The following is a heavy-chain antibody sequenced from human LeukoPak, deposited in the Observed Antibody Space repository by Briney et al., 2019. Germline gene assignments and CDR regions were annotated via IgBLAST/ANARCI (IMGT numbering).Heavy chain of an antibody. CDR1: GFTFSSYD. Sequence: GGSLRLSCAASGFTFSSYDMHWVRQATGKGLEWVSAIGTAGGTYYPGSVKGRFTISRENAKNSLYLQMNSLRAGDTAVYYCARGRFWSGYYPEAFDYWGQGTLVTVSS. J-gene: IGHJ4*02. CDR2: IGTAGGT. D-gene: IGHD3-3*01. CDR3: ARGRFWSGYYPEAFDY. V-gene: IGHV3-13*01.